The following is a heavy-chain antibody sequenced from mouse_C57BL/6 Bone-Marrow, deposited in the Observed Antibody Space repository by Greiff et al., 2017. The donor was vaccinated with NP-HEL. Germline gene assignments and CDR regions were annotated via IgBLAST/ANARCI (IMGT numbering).Heavy chain of an antibody. V-gene: IGHV5-4*01. CDR1: GFTFSSYA. CDR2: ISDGGSYT. J-gene: IGHJ4*01. Sequence: EVKLVESGGGLVKPGGSLKLSCAASGFTFSSYAMSWVRQTPEKRLEWVATISDGGSYTYYPDNVKGRFTISRDNAKNNLYLQMSHLKSEDTAMYYCARDGATVVADYAMDYWGQGTSVTVSS. CDR3: ARDGATVVADYAMDY. D-gene: IGHD1-1*01.